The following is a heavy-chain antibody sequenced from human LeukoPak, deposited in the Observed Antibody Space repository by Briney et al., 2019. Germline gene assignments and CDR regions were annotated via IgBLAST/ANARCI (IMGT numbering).Heavy chain of an antibody. CDR3: ARSRGGSGSYYSDY. Sequence: SETLSLTCAVYGGSFSGYYWSWIRQPPGKGLEWIGEINHSGSTHYNPSLKSRVTISVDTSKNQFSLKRSSVTAADTAVYYCARSRGGSGSYYSDYWGQGTLVTVSS. V-gene: IGHV4-34*01. CDR1: GGSFSGYY. D-gene: IGHD3-10*01. CDR2: INHSGST. J-gene: IGHJ4*02.